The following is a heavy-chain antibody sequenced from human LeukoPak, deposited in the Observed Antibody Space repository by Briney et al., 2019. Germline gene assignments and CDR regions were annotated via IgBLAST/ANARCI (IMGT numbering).Heavy chain of an antibody. D-gene: IGHD1-26*01. CDR2: IIPIFGTA. J-gene: IGHJ4*02. CDR3: ARDSGSYPVDFDY. V-gene: IGHV1-69*13. Sequence: RASVKVSCKASGGTFNSYAINWVRQAPGQGLEWMGGIIPIFGTANYTQKFQGRVTITADESTSTAYMELSSLRSDDTAVYYCARDSGSYPVDFDYWGQGTLVTVSS. CDR1: GGTFNSYA.